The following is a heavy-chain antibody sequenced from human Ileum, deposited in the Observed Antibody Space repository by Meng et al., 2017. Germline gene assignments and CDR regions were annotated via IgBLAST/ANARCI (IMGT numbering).Heavy chain of an antibody. CDR3: ARVRCASVSCYGDSYFDY. CDR2: IYHTGGT. D-gene: IGHD2-15*01. V-gene: IGHV4-4*02. Sequence: QVQLQESGPGLVKPSGTLPLTCAVSGGPISISNWWTWVRQPPGKGLEWIGEIYHTGGTNYNPSLKRRVTISVDKSKNQFSLEVTSVTAADTAVYYCARVRCASVSCYGDSYFDYWGQGILVTVSS. CDR1: GGPISISNW. J-gene: IGHJ4*02.